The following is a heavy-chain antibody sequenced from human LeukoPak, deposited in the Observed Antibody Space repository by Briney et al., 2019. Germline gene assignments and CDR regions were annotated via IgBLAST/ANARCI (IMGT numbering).Heavy chain of an antibody. CDR1: GGTFISYA. Sequence: SVKVSCKASGGTFISYAISWVRQAPGQGLEWMGGIIPIFGTANYAQKFQGRVTMTRDTSTSTVYMELSSLRSEDTAVYYCARDGVGYYDFWSGYWDYWGQGTLVTVSS. J-gene: IGHJ4*02. CDR2: IIPIFGTA. V-gene: IGHV1-69*05. D-gene: IGHD3-3*01. CDR3: ARDGVGYYDFWSGYWDY.